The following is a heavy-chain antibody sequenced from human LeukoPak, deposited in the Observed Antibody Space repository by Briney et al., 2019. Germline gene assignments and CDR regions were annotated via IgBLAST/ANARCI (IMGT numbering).Heavy chain of an antibody. J-gene: IGHJ4*02. CDR3: AKGDTTWSGN. Sequence: GGSLRLSCAASGFTFSNYAMSWVRQAPGKGLEWVSTIRVSSSSTYYADPVKGRFTISRDNSKNTLYLQMNNLRAEDTAVYYCAKGDTTWSGNWGQGTLVTVSS. D-gene: IGHD1-14*01. CDR2: IRVSSSST. CDR1: GFTFSNYA. V-gene: IGHV3-23*01.